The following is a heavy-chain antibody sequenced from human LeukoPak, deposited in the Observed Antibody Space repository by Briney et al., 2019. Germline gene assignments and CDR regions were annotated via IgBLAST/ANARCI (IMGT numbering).Heavy chain of an antibody. CDR1: GGSFSGYY. Sequence: SETLSLTCAVYGGSFSGYYWSWIRQPPGKGLEWIGEINHSGSTNYNPSLKSRVTISVDTSKNQFSLKLSSVTAADTAVYYCARVPKEAAGTWKALNYGMDVWGQGTTVTVSS. V-gene: IGHV4-34*01. J-gene: IGHJ6*02. CDR2: INHSGST. CDR3: ARVPKEAAGTWKALNYGMDV. D-gene: IGHD6-13*01.